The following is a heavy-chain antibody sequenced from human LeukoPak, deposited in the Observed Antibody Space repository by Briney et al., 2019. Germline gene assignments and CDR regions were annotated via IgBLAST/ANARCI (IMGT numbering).Heavy chain of an antibody. D-gene: IGHD4-23*01. J-gene: IGHJ4*02. Sequence: ASVKVSCKASGGTFTSYAMNWVRQAPGQGLEWMGWINTNTGNPTYAQGFTGRFVFSLDTSVSTAYLQISSLKAEDTAVYYCARDVGLMTTVVTARGNYWGQGTLVTVS. CDR3: ARDVGLMTTVVTARGNY. CDR2: INTNTGNP. V-gene: IGHV7-4-1*02. CDR1: GGTFTSYA.